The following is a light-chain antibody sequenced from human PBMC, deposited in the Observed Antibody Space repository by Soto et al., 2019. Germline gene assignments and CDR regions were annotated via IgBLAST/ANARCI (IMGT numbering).Light chain of an antibody. CDR1: QFISHW. CDR3: QQYNSEGT. Sequence: DIQMTQSPSTLSASVGDRVTITCRASQFISHWLAWYQQKPGKAPKLLIFDASSLESGVPSRFSGSGSGTEFTLTISSLQPDDFATYYCQQYNSEGTFGQGT. CDR2: DAS. J-gene: IGKJ1*01. V-gene: IGKV1-5*01.